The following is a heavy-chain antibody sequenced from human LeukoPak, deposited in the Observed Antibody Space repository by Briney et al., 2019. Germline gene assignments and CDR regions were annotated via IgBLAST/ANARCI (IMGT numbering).Heavy chain of an antibody. CDR3: ARDRASGIVVATRYFDL. CDR2: IYYSGST. J-gene: IGHJ2*01. CDR1: GGSISSGGYY. V-gene: IGHV4-31*03. D-gene: IGHD3-22*01. Sequence: TLSLTCTVSGGSISSGGYYWSWIRQHPGKGLEWIGYIYYSGSTYYNPSLKSRVTISVDTSKNQFSLKLSSVTAADTAVYYCARDRASGIVVATRYFDLWGRGTLVTVSS.